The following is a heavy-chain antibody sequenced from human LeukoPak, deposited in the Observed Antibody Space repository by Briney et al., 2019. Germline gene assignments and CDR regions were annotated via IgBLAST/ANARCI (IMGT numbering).Heavy chain of an antibody. V-gene: IGHV4-34*01. Sequence: SETLSLTCAVYGGTFSGYYWSWIRQPPGKRLEWVGESNDSGGTNYNPSLKSRVTVSADKSKNQVSLRLTSVTAADTAVYYCARLSVIVGAALEYYYYYMDVWGQGTTVTVSS. CDR2: SNDSGGT. CDR1: GGTFSGYY. J-gene: IGHJ6*03. D-gene: IGHD1-26*01. CDR3: ARLSVIVGAALEYYYYYMDV.